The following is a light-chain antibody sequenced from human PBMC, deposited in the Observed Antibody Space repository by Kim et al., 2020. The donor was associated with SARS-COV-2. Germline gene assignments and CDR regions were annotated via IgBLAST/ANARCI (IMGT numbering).Light chain of an antibody. J-gene: IGKJ5*01. Sequence: SPGERAILSCRASQSVSSSYLAWYQHKPGQSPRLLIHGASSRATGVPDRFRGGGSGTDITLTITRLEPEDFAVYYCQQYGRSPTTFGQGTRLEIK. CDR2: GAS. V-gene: IGKV3-20*01. CDR1: QSVSSSY. CDR3: QQYGRSPTT.